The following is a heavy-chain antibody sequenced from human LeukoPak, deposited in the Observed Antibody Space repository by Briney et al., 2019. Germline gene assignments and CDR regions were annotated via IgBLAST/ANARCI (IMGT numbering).Heavy chain of an antibody. CDR2: ISYDGSNK. D-gene: IGHD3-22*01. Sequence: GGSLRLSCAASGFTFSSYAMHWVRQAPGKGLEWVAVISYDGSNKYYADSVKGRFTISRDNSKNTLYLQMNSLRADDTAVYYCARLMYYYDSSGYTHDAFDIWGQGTMVTVSS. CDR1: GFTFSSYA. V-gene: IGHV3-30-3*01. CDR3: ARLMYYYDSSGYTHDAFDI. J-gene: IGHJ3*02.